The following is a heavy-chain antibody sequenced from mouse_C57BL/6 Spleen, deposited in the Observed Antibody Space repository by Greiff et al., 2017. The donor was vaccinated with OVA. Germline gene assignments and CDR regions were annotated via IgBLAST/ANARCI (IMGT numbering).Heavy chain of an antibody. Sequence: EVQLQQSGPELVKPGASVKISCKASGYSFTGYYMNWVKQSPEKSLEWIGEINPSTGGTTYNQKFKAKATLTVDKSSSTANMQLKSLTSEDSAVYYCARTDGYYDYAMDYWGQGTSVTVSS. D-gene: IGHD2-3*01. CDR2: INPSTGGT. V-gene: IGHV1-42*01. CDR1: GYSFTGYY. J-gene: IGHJ4*01. CDR3: ARTDGYYDYAMDY.